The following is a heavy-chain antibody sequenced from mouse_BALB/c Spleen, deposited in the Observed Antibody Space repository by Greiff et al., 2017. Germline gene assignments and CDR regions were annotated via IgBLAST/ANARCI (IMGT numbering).Heavy chain of an antibody. D-gene: IGHD2-2*01. J-gene: IGHJ1*01. CDR3: AKREDYGHESYWYFDV. CDR1: GFTFSSYA. V-gene: IGHV5-9-4*01. CDR2: ISSGGSYT. Sequence: EVNLVESGGGLVQPGGSLKLSCAASGFTFSSYAMSWVRQSPEKRLEWVAEISSGGSYTYYPDTVTGRFTISRDNAKNTLYLEMSSLRSEDTAMYYCAKREDYGHESYWYFDVWGAGTTVTVSS.